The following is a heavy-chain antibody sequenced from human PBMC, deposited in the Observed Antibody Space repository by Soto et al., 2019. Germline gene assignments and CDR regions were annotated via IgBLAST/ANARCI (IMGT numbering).Heavy chain of an antibody. V-gene: IGHV3-15*01. CDR3: PAARAHIYDFAS. CDR1: GFTFDNAW. Sequence: EVQLVESGGGLVKPGGSLRLSCAASGFTFDNAWMSWVRQAPGKGLEWVGRIKSKTDGGTADYAAPVKGRFTISRDDSKNTLFPQMKSLKPEDTAVYYCPAARAHIYDFASGGQGPLVPVPS. D-gene: IGHD3-16*01. CDR2: IKSKTDGGTA. J-gene: IGHJ4*02.